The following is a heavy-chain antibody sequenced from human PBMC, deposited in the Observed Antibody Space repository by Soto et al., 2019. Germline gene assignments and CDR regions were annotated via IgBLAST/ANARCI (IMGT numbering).Heavy chain of an antibody. V-gene: IGHV3-30-3*01. Sequence: PGGSLRLSCAASGFTFSSYAMHWVRQAPGKGLEWVAVISYDGSNKYYADSVKGRFTISRDNSKSTLYLQMNSLRVEDTAVYCCARGYYYDSSDYYRDYWGQGTLVTVSS. CDR3: ARGYYYDSSDYYRDY. CDR2: ISYDGSNK. J-gene: IGHJ4*02. D-gene: IGHD3-22*01. CDR1: GFTFSSYA.